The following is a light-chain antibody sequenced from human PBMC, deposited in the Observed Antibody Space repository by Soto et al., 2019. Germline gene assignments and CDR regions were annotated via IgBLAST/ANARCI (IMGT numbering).Light chain of an antibody. V-gene: IGKV4-1*01. CDR3: QQYYTTPWK. CDR1: QSVLSSSNNKNS. Sequence: DIVMTQSPDSLAFSLGQRATFNCKSSQSVLSSSNNKNSLAWYQQKPGQPPKLLIYWASTRESGVPDRFSGSGSGTDFTLTISSLQAEDVAVYYCQQYYTTPWKFGQGTKVDIK. CDR2: WAS. J-gene: IGKJ1*01.